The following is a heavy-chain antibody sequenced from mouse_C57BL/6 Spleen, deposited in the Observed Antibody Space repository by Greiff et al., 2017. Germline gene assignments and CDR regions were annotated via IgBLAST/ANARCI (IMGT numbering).Heavy chain of an antibody. CDR2: LNPSNGGA. V-gene: IGHV1-53*01. CDR1: GYTFTSYW. CDR3: ARDGYPLFAY. D-gene: IGHD2-3*01. J-gene: IGHJ3*01. Sequence: QVQLQQPGTELVKPWASVKLSCKASGYTFTSYWMHWVKQTPGQGLEWIANLNPSNGGANYNEMFTSKAKLTVDKSSSTAYMKRRSLESEDIAVYYCARDGYPLFAYWGQGTMVTVSA.